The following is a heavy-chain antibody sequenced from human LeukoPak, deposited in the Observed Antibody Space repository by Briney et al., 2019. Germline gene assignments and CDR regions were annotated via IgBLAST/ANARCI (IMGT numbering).Heavy chain of an antibody. V-gene: IGHV1-69-2*01. CDR1: GYTFTDYY. Sequence: ATVKISCKVSGYTFTDYYMHWVQQAPGKGLEWMGLVDPEDGETIYAEKFQGRVTITADTSTDTAYMELSSLRSEDTAVYYCARAYYDSSGYYLFDYWGQGTLVTVSS. CDR3: ARAYYDSSGYYLFDY. D-gene: IGHD3-22*01. J-gene: IGHJ4*02. CDR2: VDPEDGET.